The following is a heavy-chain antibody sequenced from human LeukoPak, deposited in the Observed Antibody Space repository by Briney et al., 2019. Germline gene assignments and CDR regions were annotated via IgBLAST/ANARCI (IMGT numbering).Heavy chain of an antibody. CDR3: AKVSAMTTVTLVDY. CDR1: GFTFSSYA. J-gene: IGHJ4*02. D-gene: IGHD4-17*01. CDR2: ISGSGGST. V-gene: IGHV3-23*01. Sequence: GGSLRLSCAASGFTFSSYAMSWVRQAPGKGLEWVSAISGSGGSTYYADSVKGRFTISRDNSKNTLYLQMNSLRAEDTAVYYCAKVSAMTTVTLVDYWGQGTLDTVSS.